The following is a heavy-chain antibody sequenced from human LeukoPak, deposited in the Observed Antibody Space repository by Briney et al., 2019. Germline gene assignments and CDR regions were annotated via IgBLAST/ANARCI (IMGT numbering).Heavy chain of an antibody. CDR3: AVTSYTYYDFWSGYFPGEYYFDY. V-gene: IGHV1-8*01. D-gene: IGHD3-3*01. CDR2: MNPNSGNT. J-gene: IGHJ4*02. Sequence: GASVKVSCKASGHTFTSYDINWVRQATGQGLEWMGWMNPNSGNTGYAQKFQGRVTMTRNTSISTAYMELSSLRSEDTAVYYCAVTSYTYYDFWSGYFPGEYYFDYWGQGTLVTVSS. CDR1: GHTFTSYD.